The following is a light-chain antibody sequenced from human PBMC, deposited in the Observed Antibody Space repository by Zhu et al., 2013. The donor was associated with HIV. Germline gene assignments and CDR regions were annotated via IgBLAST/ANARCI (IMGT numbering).Light chain of an antibody. J-gene: IGKJ3*01. V-gene: IGKV1-39*01. CDR3: QQSYSTLLFT. Sequence: DIQMTQSPSSLSASVGDRVTITCRASQTIRTYLNWYQQKPGMAPKLLIYDASSLHSGVPSRFSGSGSGTDFTLTISGLQPEDFATYYCQQSYSTLLFTFGPGTKVDIK. CDR2: DAS. CDR1: QTIRTY.